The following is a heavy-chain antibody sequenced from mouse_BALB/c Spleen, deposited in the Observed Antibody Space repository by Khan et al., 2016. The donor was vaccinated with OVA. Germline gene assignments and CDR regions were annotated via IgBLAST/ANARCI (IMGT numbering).Heavy chain of an antibody. CDR1: GYSITSGYG. D-gene: IGHD1-2*01. Sequence: VQLKESGPGLVKPSQSLSLTCTVTGYSITSGYGWNWIRQFPGNKLEWMGYISYSGSPNYNPSLQSRISLPRDTSKNPFFLQLNSVTTEDTATYDCDRTARIKYWGQGTTLTVSS. CDR3: DRTARIKY. J-gene: IGHJ2*01. V-gene: IGHV3-2*02. CDR2: ISYSGSP.